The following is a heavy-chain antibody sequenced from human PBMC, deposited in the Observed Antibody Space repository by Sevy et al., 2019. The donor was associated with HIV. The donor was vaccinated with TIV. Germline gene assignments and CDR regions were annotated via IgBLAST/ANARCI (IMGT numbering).Heavy chain of an antibody. J-gene: IGHJ1*01. CDR2: INNDXSST. CDR1: GXTFXXYW. Sequence: GGSLRLSCAASGXTFXXYWMHWVRQAPGKGLVWVSLINNDXSSTTYADSVKGRFTISRDNAKNTLFLQMNSLRAEDXXXXXXXXXXXXXXXXWGXXXLVTVSX. CDR3: XXXXXXXXXX. V-gene: IGHV3-74*01.